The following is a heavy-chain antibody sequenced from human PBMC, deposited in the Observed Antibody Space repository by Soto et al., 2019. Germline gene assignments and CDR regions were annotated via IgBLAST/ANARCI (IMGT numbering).Heavy chain of an antibody. CDR1: GFTFSSYA. CDR2: ISGSGGST. Sequence: EVQLLESGGRLVQPGGSLRLSCAASGFTFSSYAMSWVRQAPGKGLEWVSAISGSGGSTYYADSVKGRFTISRDNSKNTLYLQMNSLRAEDTAVYYCAGPREPAAVYFDYWGQGTLVTVSS. J-gene: IGHJ4*02. CDR3: AGPREPAAVYFDY. D-gene: IGHD2-2*01. V-gene: IGHV3-23*01.